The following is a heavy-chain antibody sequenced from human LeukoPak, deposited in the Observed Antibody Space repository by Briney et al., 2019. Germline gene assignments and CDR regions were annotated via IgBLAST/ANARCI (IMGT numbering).Heavy chain of an antibody. CDR1: GFTFSTYG. V-gene: IGHV3-33*01. D-gene: IGHD1-26*01. Sequence: GGSLRLSCAASGFTFSTYGMHWVRQAPGKGLDWVALIWFDGSNEAYADSVKGRFTISRDNSNNILSLQTNRLRGADPAIYYCVRDASTSGHIYYRSGALNYWGQGTLVTVSS. CDR3: VRDASTSGHIYYRSGALNY. J-gene: IGHJ4*02. CDR2: IWFDGSNE.